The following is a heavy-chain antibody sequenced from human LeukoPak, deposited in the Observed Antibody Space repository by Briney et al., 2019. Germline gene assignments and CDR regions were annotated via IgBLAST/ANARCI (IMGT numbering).Heavy chain of an antibody. D-gene: IGHD5-24*01. CDR2: IYYSGST. V-gene: IGHV4-39*07. CDR3: ARSRGWLQSHPLGY. Sequence: SETLSLTCAVSGGSISSNSYYWGWIRQPPGKGLEWIGSIYYSGSTYYNPSLKSRVTISVHTSKNQFSLKLSSVTAADTAVYYCARSRGWLQSHPLGYWGQGTLVAVSS. J-gene: IGHJ4*02. CDR1: GGSISSNSYY.